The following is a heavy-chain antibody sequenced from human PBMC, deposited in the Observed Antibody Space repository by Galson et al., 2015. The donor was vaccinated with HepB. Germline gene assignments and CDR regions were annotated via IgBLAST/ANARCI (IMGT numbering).Heavy chain of an antibody. CDR1: GGSISSYY. D-gene: IGHD6-13*01. CDR2: IYYSGST. Sequence: TLSLTCTVSGGSISSYYWSWIRQPPGKGLEWIGYIYYSGSTNYNPSLKSRVTISVDTSKNQFSLKLSSVTAADTAVYYCARGYSSSWSAPTEYFQHWGQGTLVTVSS. CDR3: ARGYSSSWSAPTEYFQH. V-gene: IGHV4-59*08. J-gene: IGHJ1*01.